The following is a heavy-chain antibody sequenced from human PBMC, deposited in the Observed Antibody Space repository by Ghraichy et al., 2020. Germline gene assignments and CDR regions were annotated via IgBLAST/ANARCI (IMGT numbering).Heavy chain of an antibody. Sequence: SLSLSCAASGFTFDDYAMHWVRQAPGKGLEWVSGISWNSGSIGYADSVKGRFTISRDNAKNSLYLQMNSLRAEDTALYYCVALGRSQQDWDYWGQGTLVTVSS. CDR2: ISWNSGSI. CDR3: VALGRSQQDWDY. CDR1: GFTFDDYA. V-gene: IGHV3-9*01. D-gene: IGHD5-24*01. J-gene: IGHJ4*02.